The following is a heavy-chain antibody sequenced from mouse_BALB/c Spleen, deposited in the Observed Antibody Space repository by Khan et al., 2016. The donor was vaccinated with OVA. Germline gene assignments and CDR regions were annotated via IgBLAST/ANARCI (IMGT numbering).Heavy chain of an antibody. CDR3: TRCAGLFDV. J-gene: IGHJ1*01. Sequence: VELVQSGGGLVKPGGSVKLSCTASGFAFSNFDMSWVRQTPEKRLEWVAYVNSGGDNTYSPATLKGRFTISRDNAKNTLYLQIRSLMSEDTAINDCTRCAGLFDVWGAGTTVTVSS. CDR1: GFAFSNFD. CDR2: VNSGGDNT. V-gene: IGHV5-12-1*01.